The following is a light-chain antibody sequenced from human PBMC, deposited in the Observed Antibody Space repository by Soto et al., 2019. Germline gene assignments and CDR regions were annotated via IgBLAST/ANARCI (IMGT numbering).Light chain of an antibody. CDR3: QQLNSHPRIT. CDR2: AAS. Sequence: DIQLTQSPSFLSASVGDRVTITCRASQGIASYLAWYQQKPGKAPNLVISAASTLQSGVPSRFSGSGSGTEFTLTISSLQPEDFATYYCQQLNSHPRITFGQGTRLEIK. J-gene: IGKJ5*01. CDR1: QGIASY. V-gene: IGKV1-9*01.